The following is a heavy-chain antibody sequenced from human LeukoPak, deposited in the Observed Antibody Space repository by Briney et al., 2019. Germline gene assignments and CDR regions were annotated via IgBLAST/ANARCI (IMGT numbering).Heavy chain of an antibody. CDR2: INHSGST. V-gene: IGHV4-34*01. D-gene: IGHD3-10*01. Sequence: LSCAPSGFTFSDYYMSWIRQPPGKGLEWIGEINHSGSTNYNPSLKSRVTISVDTSKNQFSLKLSSVTAADTAVYYCARGEVVDRGDYFDYWGQGTLVTVSS. CDR3: ARGEVVDRGDYFDY. J-gene: IGHJ4*02. CDR1: GFTFSDYY.